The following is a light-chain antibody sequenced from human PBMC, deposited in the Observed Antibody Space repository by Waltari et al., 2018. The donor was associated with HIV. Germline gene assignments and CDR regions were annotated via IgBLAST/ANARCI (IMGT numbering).Light chain of an antibody. CDR2: SNH. Sequence: QSVLTQPPSASGTPGQRVIIACSGTRSITGRTPLSWYQQLPGTAPNLFIYSNHQRPSGVPDRFSGSKSGTSASLAISGLQSEDDADYYCAAWDDSLNGWVFGGGTKLTVV. CDR3: AAWDDSLNGWV. V-gene: IGLV1-44*01. CDR1: RSITGRTP. J-gene: IGLJ3*02.